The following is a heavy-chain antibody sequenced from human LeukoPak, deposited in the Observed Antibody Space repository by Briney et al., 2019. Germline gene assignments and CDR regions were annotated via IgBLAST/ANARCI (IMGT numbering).Heavy chain of an antibody. CDR1: GFTFSTYT. V-gene: IGHV3-48*01. CDR3: ARDPTVWGDGNPSHFDY. CDR2: ISSSSSTI. D-gene: IGHD5-24*01. Sequence: GGSLRLSCAASGFTFSTYTMNWVRQAPGKGLEWVSYISSSSSTIYYADSVKGRFTISRDNAKKSLYLQMNGLRAEDTAVYYCARDPTVWGDGNPSHFDYWGQGTLVTVSS. J-gene: IGHJ4*02.